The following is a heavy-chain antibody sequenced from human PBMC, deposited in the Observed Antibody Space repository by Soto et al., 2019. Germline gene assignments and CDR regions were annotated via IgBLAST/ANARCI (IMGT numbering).Heavy chain of an antibody. V-gene: IGHV3-74*03. CDR2: INSDGSST. CDR3: ASGYRQLDY. D-gene: IGHD5-18*01. CDR1: GFTFSSYW. Sequence: PGGSLRLSCAASGFTFSSYWMHWVRQAPGKGLVWVSRINSDGSSTTYADSVKGRFTISRHNAKNTLYLQMNSLRAEDTAVYYCASGYRQLDYWGQGTLVTVSS. J-gene: IGHJ4*02.